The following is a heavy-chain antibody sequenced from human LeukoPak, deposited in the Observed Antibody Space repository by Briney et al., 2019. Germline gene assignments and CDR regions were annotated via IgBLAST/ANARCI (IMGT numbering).Heavy chain of an antibody. J-gene: IGHJ4*02. CDR2: IYNDGST. D-gene: IGHD1-26*01. CDR1: GFTVGSNY. CDR3: ARGNSGDSGHFDY. Sequence: GGSLRLSCAASGFTVGSNYMSWVRQAPGKGLEWVSVIYNDGSTYYADSVKGRFTISRDNSKNTLYLQMNSLRAEDTAVYYCARGNSGDSGHFDYWGQGTLVTVSS. V-gene: IGHV3-53*01.